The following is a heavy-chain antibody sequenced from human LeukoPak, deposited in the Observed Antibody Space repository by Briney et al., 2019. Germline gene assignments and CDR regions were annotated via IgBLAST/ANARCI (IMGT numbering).Heavy chain of an antibody. CDR1: GFTFSSYA. D-gene: IGHD1-26*01. CDR3: ARIPIYSGSYA. V-gene: IGHV3-30-3*01. J-gene: IGHJ4*02. Sequence: GGSLRLSCAASGFTFSSYAMHWVRQAPGKGLEWVAVISYDGSNKYYADSVKGRFTISRDNSKNTLYLQMNSLRAEDTAVYYCARIPIYSGSYAGGQGTLVTVSS. CDR2: ISYDGSNK.